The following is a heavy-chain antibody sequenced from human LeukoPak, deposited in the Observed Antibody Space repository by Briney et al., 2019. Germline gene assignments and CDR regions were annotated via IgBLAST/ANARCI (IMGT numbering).Heavy chain of an antibody. Sequence: SETLSLTCTVSGGSISSSPYYWGWIRQPPGKRLEWIGSIYYSGSTYYNPSLKSRITISVDTSKNQFSLKLSSVTAADTAVYYCARHGRAYCYGFVGNWGQGTLVTVSS. J-gene: IGHJ4*02. V-gene: IGHV4-39*01. D-gene: IGHD5-18*01. CDR2: IYYSGST. CDR1: GGSISSSPYY. CDR3: ARHGRAYCYGFVGN.